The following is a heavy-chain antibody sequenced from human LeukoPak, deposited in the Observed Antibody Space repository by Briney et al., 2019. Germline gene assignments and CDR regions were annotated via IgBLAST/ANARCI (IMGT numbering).Heavy chain of an antibody. CDR2: ISSTSSYI. D-gene: IGHD3-10*01. CDR1: EFTFSSYC. J-gene: IGHJ6*02. V-gene: IGHV3-21*04. CDR3: AKGYYGSGTPYYGMDV. Sequence: GGSLRLSCAASEFTFSSYCINWVRQAPGKGLEWVSSISSTSSYIYYADSVKGRFTISRDNSKNTLYLQMNSLRAEDTAVYYCAKGYYGSGTPYYGMDVWGQGTTVTVSS.